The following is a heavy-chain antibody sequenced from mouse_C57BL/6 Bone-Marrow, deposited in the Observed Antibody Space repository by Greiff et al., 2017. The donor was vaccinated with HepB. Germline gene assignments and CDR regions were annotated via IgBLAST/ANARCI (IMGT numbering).Heavy chain of an antibody. CDR2: IYPGSGST. CDR3: ARWRSNYGFAY. J-gene: IGHJ3*01. V-gene: IGHV1-55*01. CDR1: GYTFTSYG. Sequence: QVQLQQPGAELVKPGASVKMSCKASGYTFTSYGITWVKQRPGQGLEWIGDIYPGSGSTNYNEKFKSKASLTVDTSSSTAYMQLSSLTSEDSAVYYCARWRSNYGFAYWGQGTLVTVSA. D-gene: IGHD2-5*01.